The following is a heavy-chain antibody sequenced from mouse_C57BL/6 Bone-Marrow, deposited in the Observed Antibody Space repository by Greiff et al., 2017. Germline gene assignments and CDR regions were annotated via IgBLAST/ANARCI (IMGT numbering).Heavy chain of an antibody. CDR2: IIPGSGST. V-gene: IGHV1-9*01. CDR3: SRAYYSPLYAMDY. Sequence: VKLQESGAELMKPGASVKLSCKATGYTFTGYWIEWVKQRPGHGLEWIGEIIPGSGSTNYNEKFKGKSTFTADTSANTAYMQHSSLTTEDSAIYYCSRAYYSPLYAMDYWGQGTSVTVSS. CDR1: GYTFTGYW. D-gene: IGHD2-12*01. J-gene: IGHJ4*01.